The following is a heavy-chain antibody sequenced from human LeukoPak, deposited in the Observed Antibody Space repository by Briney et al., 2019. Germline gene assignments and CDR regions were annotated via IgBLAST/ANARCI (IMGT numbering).Heavy chain of an antibody. CDR1: GYSFTSYW. Sequence: GESLKISCKGSGYSFTSYWIGWVRQMPGKGLERMGIIYPGDSDTRYSPSFQGQVTISADKSISTAYLQWSSLKASDTAMYYCARLVGYYYDSSGYSDYWGQGTLVTVSS. V-gene: IGHV5-51*01. D-gene: IGHD3-22*01. CDR2: IYPGDSDT. CDR3: ARLVGYYYDSSGYSDY. J-gene: IGHJ4*02.